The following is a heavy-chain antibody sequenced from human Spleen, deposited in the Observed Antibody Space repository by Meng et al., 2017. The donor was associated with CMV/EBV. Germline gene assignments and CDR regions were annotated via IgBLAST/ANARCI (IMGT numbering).Heavy chain of an antibody. Sequence: GESLKISCRASGYTFTTYWIAWVRQMPGKGLEWMGVIYPGDSDTTYSPSFQGQVTISADKSISTTYLQWSSLKASDTAIYYCARQLDTRTWDNWFDPWGQGTLVTVSS. CDR2: IYPGDSDT. V-gene: IGHV5-51*01. J-gene: IGHJ5*02. CDR1: GYTFTTYW. CDR3: ARQLDTRTWDNWFDP. D-gene: IGHD2-2*01.